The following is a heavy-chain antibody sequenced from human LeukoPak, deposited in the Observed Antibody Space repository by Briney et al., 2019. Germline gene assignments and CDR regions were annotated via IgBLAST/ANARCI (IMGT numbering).Heavy chain of an antibody. CDR2: IYYSGST. Sequence: SETLSLTCTVSGGSISSGDYYWSWIRQPPGKGLEWIGYIYYSGSTYYNPSLKSRVTISVDTSKNQFSLKLSSVTAADTAVYYCARVVNYYDSSGDTFDYWGQGTLVTVSS. V-gene: IGHV4-30-4*08. CDR1: GGSISSGDYY. CDR3: ARVVNYYDSSGDTFDY. D-gene: IGHD3-22*01. J-gene: IGHJ4*02.